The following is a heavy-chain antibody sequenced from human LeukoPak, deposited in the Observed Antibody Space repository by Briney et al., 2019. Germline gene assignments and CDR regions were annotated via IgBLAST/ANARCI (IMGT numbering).Heavy chain of an antibody. D-gene: IGHD4-11*01. CDR2: INSDGSST. Sequence: PGGSLRLSCAASGFTFSSYWMHWVRQAPGKGLVWVSRINSDGSSTSYADSVTGRFTISRDNATNTLYLQMNSLRAEDTAVYYCARSSYSNGEANDYWGQGTLVTVSS. CDR3: ARSSYSNGEANDY. CDR1: GFTFSSYW. J-gene: IGHJ4*02. V-gene: IGHV3-74*01.